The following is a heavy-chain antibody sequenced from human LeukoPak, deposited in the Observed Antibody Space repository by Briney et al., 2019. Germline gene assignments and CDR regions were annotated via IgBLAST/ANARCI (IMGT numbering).Heavy chain of an antibody. CDR2: IYTSGST. V-gene: IGHV4-61*02. CDR1: GGSISSGSYY. D-gene: IGHD6-13*01. Sequence: PSETLSLTCTVSGGSISSGSYYWSWIRQPAGEGLEWIGRIYTSGSTNYNPSLKSRVTISVDTSKNQFSLKLSSVTAADTAVYYCATSYPHSSSWYGDYYYYGMDVWGPGTTVTVSS. CDR3: ATSYPHSSSWYGDYYYYGMDV. J-gene: IGHJ6*02.